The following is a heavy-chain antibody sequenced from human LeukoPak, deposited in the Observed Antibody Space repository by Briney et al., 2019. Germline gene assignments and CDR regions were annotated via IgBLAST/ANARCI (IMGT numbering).Heavy chain of an antibody. Sequence: SSETLSLTCTVSGGSISSGGYYWSWIRQHPGKGLEWIGYIYYSGSTYYNPSLKSRVTISVDTSKNQFSLKLSSVTAADTAVYYCARVGYSSGWYYFDYWGQGTLVTVSS. CDR2: IYYSGST. V-gene: IGHV4-31*03. J-gene: IGHJ4*02. D-gene: IGHD6-19*01. CDR3: ARVGYSSGWYYFDY. CDR1: GGSISSGGYY.